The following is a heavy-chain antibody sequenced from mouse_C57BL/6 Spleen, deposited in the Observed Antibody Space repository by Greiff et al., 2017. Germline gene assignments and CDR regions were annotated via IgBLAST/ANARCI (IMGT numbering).Heavy chain of an antibody. CDR3: ARTGYAMDY. Sequence: EVKLVESGGGLVKPGGSLKLSCAASGFTFSDYGMHWVRQAPEKGLEWVAYISSGSSTIYYADTVKGRFTISRANAKNTLFLQMTRLRSEDTAMYYCARTGYAMDYWGQGTSVTVSS. CDR1: GFTFSDYG. J-gene: IGHJ4*01. V-gene: IGHV5-17*01. CDR2: ISSGSSTI.